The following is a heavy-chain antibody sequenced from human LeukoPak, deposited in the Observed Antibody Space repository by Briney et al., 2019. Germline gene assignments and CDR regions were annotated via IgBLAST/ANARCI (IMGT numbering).Heavy chain of an antibody. CDR2: INSDGSET. J-gene: IGHJ4*02. CDR3: ARVRMGDDFNPFDY. Sequence: GGSLRLSCAASGFTFSSFWIYWVRHAPGKGLVWVSRINSDGSETMYADSVKGRFTISRDNAKNALYLQMNSLRAEDTAVYYCARVRMGDDFNPFDYWGQGTLVTVSS. CDR1: GFTFSSFW. V-gene: IGHV3-74*03. D-gene: IGHD3-16*01.